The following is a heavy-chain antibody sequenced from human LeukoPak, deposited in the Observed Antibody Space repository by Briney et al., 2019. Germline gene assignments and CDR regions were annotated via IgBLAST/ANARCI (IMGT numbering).Heavy chain of an antibody. Sequence: PGGSLRLSCAASGFTFSNFAMTWVRRAPGKGLEWVSSIVGSSSTYYADSLKGRFTISRDNAKNSLYLQMNSLRAEDTAVYYCARAGDAFDMWGQGTKVTVSS. J-gene: IGHJ3*02. CDR1: GFTFSNFA. V-gene: IGHV3-21*01. CDR2: IVGSSST. CDR3: ARAGDAFDM.